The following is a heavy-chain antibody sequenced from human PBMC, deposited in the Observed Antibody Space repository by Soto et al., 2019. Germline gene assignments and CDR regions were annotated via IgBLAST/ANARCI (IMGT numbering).Heavy chain of an antibody. CDR2: INLNSGGT. D-gene: IGHD2-15*01. J-gene: IGHJ5*02. Sequence: ASVKVSCKASGYTFTGYYMHWVRQAPGQGLEWMGWINLNSGGTNYAQKFQGRVTMTRDTSISTAYMELSRLRSDDTAVYYCARDLGGGTSNWFDPWGQGTLVTVSS. V-gene: IGHV1-2*02. CDR3: ARDLGGGTSNWFDP. CDR1: GYTFTGYY.